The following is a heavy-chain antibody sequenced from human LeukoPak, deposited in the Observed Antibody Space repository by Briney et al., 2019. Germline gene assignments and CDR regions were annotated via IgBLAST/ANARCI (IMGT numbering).Heavy chain of an antibody. V-gene: IGHV4-4*07. J-gene: IGHJ6*03. Sequence: SETLSLTCTVSGGSISSYYRSWIRQPAGKGLEWIGRIYTSGSTNYNPSLKSRVTMSVDTSKNQFSLKLSSVTAADTAVYYCAREGSYGSYYYYYMDVWGKGTTVTVSS. D-gene: IGHD5-18*01. CDR2: IYTSGST. CDR3: AREGSYGSYYYYYMDV. CDR1: GGSISSYY.